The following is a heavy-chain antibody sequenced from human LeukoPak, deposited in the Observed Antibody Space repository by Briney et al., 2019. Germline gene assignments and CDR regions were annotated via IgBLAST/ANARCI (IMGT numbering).Heavy chain of an antibody. J-gene: IGHJ4*02. Sequence: ASVKVSCKASGYTFTSYGISWVRQAPGQGLEWMGWISAYNGNTNYAQKLQGRVTMTTDTSTSTAYMELSSLRSEDTAVYYCARVTYDSSGYGIPSEYYFDYWGQGTLVTVSS. D-gene: IGHD3-22*01. V-gene: IGHV1-18*01. CDR1: GYTFTSYG. CDR3: ARVTYDSSGYGIPSEYYFDY. CDR2: ISAYNGNT.